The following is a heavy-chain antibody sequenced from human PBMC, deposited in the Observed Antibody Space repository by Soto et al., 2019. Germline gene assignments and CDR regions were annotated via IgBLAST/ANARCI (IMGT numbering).Heavy chain of an antibody. V-gene: IGHV3-66*01. CDR1: GFTVSSNY. D-gene: IGHD4-4*01. CDR3: AKGTTVTKNAFDI. CDR2: IYSGGST. J-gene: IGHJ3*02. Sequence: GGSLRLSCAASGFTVSSNYMSWVRQAPGKGLEWVSVIYSGGSTYYADSVKGRFTISRDNSKNTLYLQMNSLRAEDTAVYYCAKGTTVTKNAFDIWGQGTMVTVSS.